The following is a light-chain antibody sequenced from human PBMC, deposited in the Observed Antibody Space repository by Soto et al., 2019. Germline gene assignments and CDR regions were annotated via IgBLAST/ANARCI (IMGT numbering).Light chain of an antibody. Sequence: QSALTQPPSASGFPGQSVTISCTGSSSDVGGHDHVSWYQQHPGKAPKLLIYEVTKRPSGVPDRFSASKSGNTASLTVSGLQVEDEADYYCKSYAGSATCVFGGGTKLTVL. J-gene: IGLJ3*02. CDR1: SSDVGGHDH. CDR2: EVT. CDR3: KSYAGSATCV. V-gene: IGLV2-8*01.